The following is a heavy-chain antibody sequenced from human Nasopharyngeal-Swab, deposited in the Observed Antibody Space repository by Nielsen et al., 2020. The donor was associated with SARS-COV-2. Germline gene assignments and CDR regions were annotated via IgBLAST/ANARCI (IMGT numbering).Heavy chain of an antibody. CDR2: IIPILGIA. V-gene: IGHV1-69*04. D-gene: IGHD2-2*02. J-gene: IGHJ6*02. Sequence: VKVSCKASGGTFSSYAISWVRQAPGQGLEWMGRIIPILGIANYAQKFQGRVTITADKSTSTAYMELSSLRSEDTAVYYCASIPDTLSYYYYGMDVWGQGTTVTVSS. CDR1: GGTFSSYA. CDR3: ASIPDTLSYYYYGMDV.